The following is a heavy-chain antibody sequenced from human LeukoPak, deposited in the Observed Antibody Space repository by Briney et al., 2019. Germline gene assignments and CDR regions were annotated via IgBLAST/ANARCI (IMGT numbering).Heavy chain of an antibody. CDR3: ARQAPDIVVVPAPSSYYYYCYGMDV. Sequence: SETLSLTCAVYGGSFSGYYWSWIRQPPGKGLEWIGYIYYSGSTNYNPSLKSRVTISVDTSKNQFSLKLSSVTAADTAVYYCARQAPDIVVVPAPSSYYYYCYGMDVWGQGTTVTVSS. CDR1: GGSFSGYY. V-gene: IGHV4-59*08. D-gene: IGHD2-2*01. CDR2: IYYSGST. J-gene: IGHJ6*02.